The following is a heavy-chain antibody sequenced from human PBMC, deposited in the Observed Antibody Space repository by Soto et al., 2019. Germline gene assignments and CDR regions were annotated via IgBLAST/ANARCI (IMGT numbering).Heavy chain of an antibody. CDR1: GYRFNAYY. Sequence: GASVKVSCKASGYRFNAYYLYWVRQAPGQGLEWMGWINPNSGGTQFAQHFQGRVTMTSDTSITTAYMELSSLRSDDTAVYYCARLGSGLLYFDSWGQGTLVTVSS. CDR2: INPNSGGT. V-gene: IGHV1-2*02. D-gene: IGHD6-19*01. J-gene: IGHJ4*02. CDR3: ARLGSGLLYFDS.